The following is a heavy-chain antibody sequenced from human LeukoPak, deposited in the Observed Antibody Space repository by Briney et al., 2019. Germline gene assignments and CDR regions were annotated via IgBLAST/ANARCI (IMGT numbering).Heavy chain of an antibody. J-gene: IGHJ4*02. CDR2: IFYSGST. CDR3: ARESGQYGSGNYYDHY. V-gene: IGHV4-39*07. Sequence: SQTLSLTCTVSGGSISTANYYWGWIRQPPGKGLEWIGNIFYSGSTYYSPSLKSRVTISLDTSRNQFSLKLRSVTAADTAVYYCARESGQYGSGNYYDHYWGQGTLVTVSS. CDR1: GGSISTANYY. D-gene: IGHD3-10*01.